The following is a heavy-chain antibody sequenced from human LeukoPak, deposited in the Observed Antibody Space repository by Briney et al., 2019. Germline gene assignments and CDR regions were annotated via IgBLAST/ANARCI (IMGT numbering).Heavy chain of an antibody. Sequence: GGSLRLSCAASGFTFSNYAMGWVRQAPGKGLEWVSSISGSGDSTYYADSVKGRFTISRDTSKNTLYVQMDSLRADDTAVYYCARCDGSARYWENYLDYWGQGTLVTVSS. J-gene: IGHJ4*02. D-gene: IGHD6-19*01. CDR1: GFTFSNYA. V-gene: IGHV3-23*01. CDR2: ISGSGDST. CDR3: ARCDGSARYWENYLDY.